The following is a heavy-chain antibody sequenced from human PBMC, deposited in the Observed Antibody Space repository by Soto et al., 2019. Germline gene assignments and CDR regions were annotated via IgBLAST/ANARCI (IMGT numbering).Heavy chain of an antibody. D-gene: IGHD2-21*02. CDR2: IIPVLGVT. V-gene: IGHV1-69*02. CDR1: GSTFSSYT. Sequence: QVQLVQSGAEVRKPGSSVEVSCMASGSTFSSYTVNWVRQAPGQGLEWIGRIIPVLGVTHYARRFQGRVTINADRSRKTAYTERTSLTSEDTAVYYCARRRYCGVNCYNKFYYGMDGWGQGTTVTVSS. J-gene: IGHJ6*02. CDR3: ARRRYCGVNCYNKFYYGMDG.